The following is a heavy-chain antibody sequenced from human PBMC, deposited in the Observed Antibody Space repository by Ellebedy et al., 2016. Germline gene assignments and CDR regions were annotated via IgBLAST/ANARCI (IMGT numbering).Heavy chain of an antibody. J-gene: IGHJ6*02. CDR3: AKDMAPLYYYYYGLDV. CDR1: GFNFYDYA. Sequence: SLKISCAASGFNFYDYAMHWFRQAPGKGLEWVSGITWNSGSIGYADSVKGRFAISRDNAKNSLYLQMNSLRPEDTALYYCAKDMAPLYYYYYGLDVWGQGTTVTVSS. V-gene: IGHV3-9*01. CDR2: ITWNSGSI.